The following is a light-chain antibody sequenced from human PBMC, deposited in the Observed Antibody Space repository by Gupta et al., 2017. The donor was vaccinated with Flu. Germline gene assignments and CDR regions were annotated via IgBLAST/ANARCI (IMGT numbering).Light chain of an antibody. J-gene: IGKJ4*01. Sequence: EIVLTQLPGTLSLSPGERATLSCRASQTVTSNYLPWYQQKPGQAPRLLIYGASNRATGIPDRFSGRGSGTEFTLTISRREPEDFAVYYCQQDDNSVFTFGGGTKVEIK. V-gene: IGKV3-20*01. CDR3: QQDDNSVFT. CDR2: GAS. CDR1: QTVTSNY.